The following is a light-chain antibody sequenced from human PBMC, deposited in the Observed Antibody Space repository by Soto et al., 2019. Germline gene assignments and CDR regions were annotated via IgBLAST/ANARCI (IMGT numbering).Light chain of an antibody. Sequence: DIQMTQSPSTLSASVGDRVTITCRASQSISSWLAWYQQKPGKAPKLLISSASNLESGVPSRFSGSRSGTEFTLTISSLQPDDFATYYCQQYDTYSRTFGQGTKVEIK. CDR1: QSISSW. CDR2: SAS. CDR3: QQYDTYSRT. V-gene: IGKV1-5*03. J-gene: IGKJ1*01.